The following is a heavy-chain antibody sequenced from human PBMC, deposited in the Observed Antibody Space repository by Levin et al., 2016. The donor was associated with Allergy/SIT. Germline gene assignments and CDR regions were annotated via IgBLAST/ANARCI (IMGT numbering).Heavy chain of an antibody. CDR1: GFSLSTSGMR. D-gene: IGHD2-8*01. Sequence: SGPTLVKPTQTLTLTCTFSGFSLSTSGMRVSWIRQPPGKALEWLARIDWDDDKFYNTSLKTRLTISKDTSKNQVVLTMTNMDPVDTATYYCARIDCTIGVCNIDYWGQGTLVTVSS. V-gene: IGHV2-70*04. J-gene: IGHJ4*02. CDR3: ARIDCTIGVCNIDY. CDR2: IDWDDDK.